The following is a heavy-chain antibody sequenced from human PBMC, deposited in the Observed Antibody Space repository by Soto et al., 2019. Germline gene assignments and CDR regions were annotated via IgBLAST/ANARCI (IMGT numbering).Heavy chain of an antibody. Sequence: QVQLVQSGAEVKKPGASVKVSCKASGYTFTSYGISWVRQAPGQGLEWMGWINAHNGNTKYAQKLQGRVTMTPETPTSSAYMDLRSLRCDDTVVYYCASDLVVGFDYWGQGTLVTVSS. CDR1: GYTFTSYG. CDR2: INAHNGNT. J-gene: IGHJ4*02. V-gene: IGHV1-18*01. CDR3: ASDLVVGFDY.